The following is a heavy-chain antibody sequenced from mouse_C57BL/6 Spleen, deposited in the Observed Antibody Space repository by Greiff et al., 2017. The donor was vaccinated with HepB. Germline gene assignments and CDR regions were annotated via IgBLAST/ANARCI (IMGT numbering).Heavy chain of an antibody. Sequence: EVQLQESGEGLVKPGGSLKLSCAASGFTFSSYAMSWVRQTPEKRLEWVAYISSGGNYIYYADTVKGRFTISRDNARNTLYLQMSSLKSEDTAMYYCTRDDDYGFDYWGQGTTLTVSS. J-gene: IGHJ2*01. V-gene: IGHV5-9-1*02. CDR3: TRDDDYGFDY. CDR1: GFTFSSYA. CDR2: ISSGGNYI. D-gene: IGHD2-4*01.